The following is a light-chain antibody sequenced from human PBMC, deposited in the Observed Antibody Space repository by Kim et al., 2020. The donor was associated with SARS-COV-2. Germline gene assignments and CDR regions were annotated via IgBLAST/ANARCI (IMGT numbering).Light chain of an antibody. J-gene: IGKJ5*01. CDR1: QDIGTD. Sequence: APVADRVTTTCAASQDIGTDLGWYQQNPGGPAQRLLYGASTLHSGVPSRFSGSVSETEFSLTINSLQPEDFATFFCLQHRTYPLTFGQGTRLEIK. CDR3: LQHRTYPLT. CDR2: GAS. V-gene: IGKV1-17*01.